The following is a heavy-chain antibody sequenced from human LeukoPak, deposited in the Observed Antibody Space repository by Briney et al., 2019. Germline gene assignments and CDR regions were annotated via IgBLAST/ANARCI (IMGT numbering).Heavy chain of an antibody. V-gene: IGHV4-4*09. CDR1: GVSISSYY. J-gene: IGHJ4*02. D-gene: IGHD2-8*01. CDR2: IFSSGSA. Sequence: SETLSLTCTVSGVSISSYYWSWIRQPPGKGLELIGKIFSSGSANFNPSLKSRVTMSLDTSKNEFSLKLSSVTAEDSAVYYCARFKSGAWYYFDSWGQGTLVTVSS. CDR3: ARFKSGAWYYFDS.